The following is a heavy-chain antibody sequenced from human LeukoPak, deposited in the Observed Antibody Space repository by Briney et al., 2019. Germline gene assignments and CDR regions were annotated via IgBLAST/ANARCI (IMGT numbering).Heavy chain of an antibody. CDR2: IYYSGST. CDR3: APHGHPGSSWLNWCDP. D-gene: IGHD6-13*01. V-gene: IGHV4-39*01. Sequence: SSETLSLTCTVAAGSIGSGDYYWGWIRQSPGKGLEWIGSIYYSGSTYYNPSLKSRVTIYEDTSKNQFSLKLSSVTAADTAVYYRAPHGHPGSSWLNWCDPWGQGTLVTVSS. J-gene: IGHJ5*02. CDR1: AGSIGSGDYY.